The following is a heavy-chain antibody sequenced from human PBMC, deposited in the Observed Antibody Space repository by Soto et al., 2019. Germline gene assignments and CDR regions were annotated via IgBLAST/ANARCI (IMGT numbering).Heavy chain of an antibody. CDR1: GFTFSDYY. CDR3: ATEMEDCTNGVCYFYFDY. CDR2: ISSSGSTI. J-gene: IGHJ4*02. Sequence: XVCLRLSFAACGFTFSDYYMSWIRQAPGKGLEWVSYISSSGSTIYYADSVKGRFTISRDNAKNSLYLQMNSLRAEDTAVYYCATEMEDCTNGVCYFYFDYWRQGTLVTVYS. V-gene: IGHV3-11*01. D-gene: IGHD2-8*01.